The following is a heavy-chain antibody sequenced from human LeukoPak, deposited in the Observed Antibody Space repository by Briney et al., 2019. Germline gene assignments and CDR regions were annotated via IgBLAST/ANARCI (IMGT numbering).Heavy chain of an antibody. CDR2: ISSSSGTT. D-gene: IGHD6-19*01. J-gene: IGHJ4*02. CDR1: GFIFSSYS. V-gene: IGHV3-48*01. CDR3: ARDLPPGSSGWYLGY. Sequence: GGSLRLSCAASGFIFSSYSMNWVRQAPGKGLEWVSCISSSSGTTYYADSVKGRFTISRDNAKNSLYLQMNSLRVEDTAVYYCARDLPPGSSGWYLGYWGQGTLVTVSS.